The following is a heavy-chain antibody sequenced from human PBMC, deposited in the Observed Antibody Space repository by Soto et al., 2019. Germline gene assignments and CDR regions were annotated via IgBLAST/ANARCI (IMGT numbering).Heavy chain of an antibody. Sequence: ASVKVSCKASGYTLTGYGFHWVRQAPGQRLEWMGWINAGNGNTKYSQKLQGRVTFTRDTSASTAYMELSSLRSEDTAVYYCARGPSSSSSWYWFDPWGQGTLVTVSS. V-gene: IGHV1-3*01. CDR2: INAGNGNT. J-gene: IGHJ5*02. D-gene: IGHD6-13*01. CDR3: ARGPSSSSSWYWFDP. CDR1: GYTLTGYG.